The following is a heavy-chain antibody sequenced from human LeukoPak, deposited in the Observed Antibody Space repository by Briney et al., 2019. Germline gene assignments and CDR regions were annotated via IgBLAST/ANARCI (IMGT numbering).Heavy chain of an antibody. Sequence: PGGSLRLSCAASGFTFSSYSMNWVRQAPGKGLEWVSCISSSSSYIYYADSVKGRFTISRDNAKNSLYLQMNSLRAEDTAVYYCARGITGTLFAVRDGMDVWGQGTTVTVSS. J-gene: IGHJ6*02. V-gene: IGHV3-21*01. CDR2: ISSSSSYI. CDR3: ARGITGTLFAVRDGMDV. CDR1: GFTFSSYS. D-gene: IGHD1-20*01.